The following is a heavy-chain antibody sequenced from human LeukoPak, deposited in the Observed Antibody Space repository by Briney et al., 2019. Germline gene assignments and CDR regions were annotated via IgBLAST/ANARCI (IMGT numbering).Heavy chain of an antibody. D-gene: IGHD3-22*01. J-gene: IGHJ4*02. CDR2: IYYSGST. CDR3: ASLDSSGYYFLDY. CDR1: GGSISSGDYY. Sequence: ESSQTLSLTCTVSGGSISSGDYYWSWIRQPPGKGLEWIGYIYYSGSTYYNPSLKSRVTISVDTSKNQFSLKLSSVTAADTAVYYCASLDSSGYYFLDYWGQGTLATVSS. V-gene: IGHV4-30-4*08.